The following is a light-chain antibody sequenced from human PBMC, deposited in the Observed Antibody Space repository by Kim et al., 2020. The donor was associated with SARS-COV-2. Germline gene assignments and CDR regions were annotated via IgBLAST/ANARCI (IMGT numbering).Light chain of an antibody. CDR2: DDS. CDR3: QVWDSSSSHVV. Sequence: SYELTQPPSVSVAPGKTASFTCGGSNIGSKSVHWFQQKPGQAPVLVVYDDSDRPSGIPERISGSNSGNTATLSISRVEAGDEADYYCQVWDSSSSHVVFGGGTQLTVL. CDR1: NIGSKS. J-gene: IGLJ3*02. V-gene: IGLV3-21*03.